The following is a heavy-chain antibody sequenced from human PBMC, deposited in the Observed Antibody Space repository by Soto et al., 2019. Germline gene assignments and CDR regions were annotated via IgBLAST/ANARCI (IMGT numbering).Heavy chain of an antibody. CDR3: ARESEDLTSNFDY. J-gene: IGHJ4*02. V-gene: IGHV3-33*01. CDR1: GFTFRIYS. Sequence: GGSLRLSCAASGFTFRIYSMHWVRQSPGKGLEWVAVMWYDGTNKYYGESVKGRFTISRDNSENTLYLEMNSLRAEDTAVYYCARESEDLTSNFDYWGQGTLVTVSS. CDR2: MWYDGTNK.